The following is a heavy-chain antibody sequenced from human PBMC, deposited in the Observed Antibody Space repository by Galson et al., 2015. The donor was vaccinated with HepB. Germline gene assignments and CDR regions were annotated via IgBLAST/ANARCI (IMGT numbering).Heavy chain of an antibody. D-gene: IGHD5-24*01. Sequence: SLRLSCAASGFNFAHYGMHWVRQAPGKGLEWVAFVSNDGSRRYYSDSVKGRFTISRDNSQNTVTFQLNSLRLEDSGVYYCAKDGRWRSANGDHFPHWGQGTLVTVSS. CDR2: VSNDGSRR. CDR1: GFNFAHYG. J-gene: IGHJ4*02. V-gene: IGHV3-30*18. CDR3: AKDGRWRSANGDHFPH.